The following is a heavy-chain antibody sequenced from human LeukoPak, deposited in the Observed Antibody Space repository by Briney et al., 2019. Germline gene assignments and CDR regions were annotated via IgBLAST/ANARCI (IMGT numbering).Heavy chain of an antibody. CDR2: ISWDGAST. Sequence: GGSLRLSCAASGFTFDDYAMHWVRQAPGKGLEWVSLISWDGASTYYADSVKGRFTISRDNSKNSLYLQMNSLRAEDTALYYCAKDATLRGYSYGPRGDYYMDVWGKGTTVTVSS. CDR1: GFTFDDYA. CDR3: AKDATLRGYSYGPRGDYYMDV. J-gene: IGHJ6*03. V-gene: IGHV3-43D*03. D-gene: IGHD5-18*01.